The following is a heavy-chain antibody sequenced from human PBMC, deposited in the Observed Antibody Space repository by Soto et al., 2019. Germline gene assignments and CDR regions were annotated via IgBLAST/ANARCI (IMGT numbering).Heavy chain of an antibody. CDR1: GGSISSYY. Sequence: SETLSLTCTVSGGSISSYYWSWIRQPPGKGLEWTGYIYYSGSTNYNPSLKSRVTISVDTSKNQFSLKLSSVTAADTAVYYCAISIAAAQGYYYYVMDVWGQGTTVTVSS. CDR3: AISIAAAQGYYYYVMDV. CDR2: IYYSGST. V-gene: IGHV4-59*01. D-gene: IGHD6-13*01. J-gene: IGHJ6*02.